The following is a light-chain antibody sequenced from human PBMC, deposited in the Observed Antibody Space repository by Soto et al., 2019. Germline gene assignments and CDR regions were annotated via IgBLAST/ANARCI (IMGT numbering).Light chain of an antibody. J-gene: IGLJ3*02. Sequence: QAVVTQPPSVSGAPGQRVTISCTGSSSNIGAGYDVHWYQHLPGTAPKVLIHGNSNRPSGVPDRFSGSKPGTSASLAITGLPAGDWADLFLPFLDRRLGWWGFRRRTKLTVL. CDR3: PFLDRRLGWWG. CDR2: GNS. CDR1: SSNIGAGYD. V-gene: IGLV1-40*01.